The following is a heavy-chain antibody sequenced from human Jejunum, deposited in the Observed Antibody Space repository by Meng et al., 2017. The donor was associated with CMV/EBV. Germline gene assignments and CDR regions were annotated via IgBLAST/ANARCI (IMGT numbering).Heavy chain of an antibody. CDR3: ARDGDGYNFDY. D-gene: IGHD5-24*01. Sequence: SCAASGFTFSSYAMHWVRQAPGKGLEWVSRIKGDGSHTIYADSVKGRFTISRDNAKNTLYLQMNSLRVEDTALYYCARDGDGYNFDYWGQGTLVTVSS. J-gene: IGHJ4*02. CDR1: GFTFSSYA. CDR2: IKGDGSHT. V-gene: IGHV3-74*01.